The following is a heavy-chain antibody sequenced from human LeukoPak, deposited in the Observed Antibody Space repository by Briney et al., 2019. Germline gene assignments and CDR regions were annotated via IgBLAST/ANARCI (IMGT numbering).Heavy chain of an antibody. Sequence: GGSLRLSCAASGFTFSNYEMNWVRQAPGKGLEWVSYISSSGSTIYYADSVKGRFIISRDNAKNSLYLQMNSLRAEDTAVYYCAELGITMIGGVWGKGTTVTISS. CDR1: GFTFSNYE. J-gene: IGHJ6*04. D-gene: IGHD3-10*02. CDR3: AELGITMIGGV. CDR2: ISSSGSTI. V-gene: IGHV3-48*03.